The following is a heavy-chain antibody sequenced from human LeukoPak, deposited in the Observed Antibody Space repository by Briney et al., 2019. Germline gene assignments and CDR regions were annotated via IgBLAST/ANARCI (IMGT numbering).Heavy chain of an antibody. D-gene: IGHD3-16*01. V-gene: IGHV1-8*01. Sequence: ASVKVSCKASGYTFTSYDINWVRQATGQGLEWMGWMNPNSGNTGYAQKFQGRVTMTRNTSISTAYMELSSLRSEDTAVYYCASHRYDYVWESYSPYYYYGMDVWGQGTTVTVSS. CDR1: GYTFTSYD. CDR2: MNPNSGNT. CDR3: ASHRYDYVWESYSPYYYYGMDV. J-gene: IGHJ6*02.